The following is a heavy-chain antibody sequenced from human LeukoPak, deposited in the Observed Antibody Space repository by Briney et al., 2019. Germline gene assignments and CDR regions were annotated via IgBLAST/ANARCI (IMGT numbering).Heavy chain of an antibody. CDR1: GFTFSSYW. V-gene: IGHV3-7*01. CDR3: AKAADQYYYYYFYYMDV. J-gene: IGHJ6*03. CDR2: IKQDGSEK. D-gene: IGHD2-2*01. Sequence: PGGSLRLSCAASGFTFSSYWMSWVRQAPGKGLEWVANIKQDGSEKYYVDSVKGRFTISRDNAKNSLYLQMNSLRAEDTAVYYCAKAADQYYYYYFYYMDVWGKGTTVTVSS.